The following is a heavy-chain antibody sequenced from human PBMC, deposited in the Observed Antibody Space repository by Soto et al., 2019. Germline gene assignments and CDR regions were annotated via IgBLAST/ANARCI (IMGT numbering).Heavy chain of an antibody. V-gene: IGHV3-30*18. CDR2: ISYDGSNK. CDR1: GFTFSSYG. CDR3: AKDLLY. D-gene: IGHD1-26*01. Sequence: QVQLVESGGGVVQPGRSLRLSCAASGFTFSSYGMHWVRQAPGKGLEWVAVISYDGSNKYYADSVKGRFTISRDNSKNTLYLQMNSLRAEDTAVYYCAKDLLYWGQGTLVTVSS. J-gene: IGHJ4*02.